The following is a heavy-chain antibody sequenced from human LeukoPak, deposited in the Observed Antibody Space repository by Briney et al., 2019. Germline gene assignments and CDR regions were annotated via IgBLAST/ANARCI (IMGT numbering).Heavy chain of an antibody. Sequence: PGGSLRLSCAASGFTFSSYAMSWVRQAPGKGLEWVSAISGSGGSTYYADSVKGRFTISRDNSKNTPYLQMNSVRAEDTDVYYCAKDRKLVLQDYWGQGTMVTVS. CDR1: GFTFSSYA. D-gene: IGHD2-15*01. J-gene: IGHJ4*02. CDR3: AKDRKLVLQDY. V-gene: IGHV3-23*01. CDR2: ISGSGGST.